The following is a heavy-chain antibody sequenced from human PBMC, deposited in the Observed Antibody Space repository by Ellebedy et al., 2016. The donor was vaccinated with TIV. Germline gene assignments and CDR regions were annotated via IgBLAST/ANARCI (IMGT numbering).Heavy chain of an antibody. CDR3: VKEVFTASGYGMEV. Sequence: PGGSLRLSCAVSGFNLRSFWMNWVRQAPGKGLEWVASVKDDGNEGYYVDSVKGRFTISKDNDGNSVNLQMNSMEAGDTAIYYCVKEVFTASGYGMEVWGQGTTVTVSS. CDR1: GFNLRSFW. J-gene: IGHJ6*02. CDR2: VKDDGNEG. V-gene: IGHV3-7*03. D-gene: IGHD1-14*01.